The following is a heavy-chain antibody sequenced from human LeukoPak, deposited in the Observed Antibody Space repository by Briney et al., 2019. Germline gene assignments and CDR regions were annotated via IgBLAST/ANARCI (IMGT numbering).Heavy chain of an antibody. CDR2: ISSSSSYI. CDR3: ARNSMVRGVIYYYMDV. Sequence: GGSLRLSCAASGFTFSGYSMNWVRQAPGKGLEWVSTISSSSSYIYRADSVKGRLTISRDNAKNSLYLQMNSLRAEDTAVYYCARNSMVRGVIYYYMDVWGKGTTVTVSS. J-gene: IGHJ6*03. V-gene: IGHV3-21*01. D-gene: IGHD3-10*01. CDR1: GFTFSGYS.